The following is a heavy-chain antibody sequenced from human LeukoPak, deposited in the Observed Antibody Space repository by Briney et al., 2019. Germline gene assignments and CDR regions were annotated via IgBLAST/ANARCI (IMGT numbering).Heavy chain of an antibody. Sequence: SVKVSCKTSDFRDYYMNWVRQAPGQGLEWLGWINPKSGDTDYAQKFQGRVTMTRDTSISTAYMELSGLKPDDTAIYFCASGYSGYDLNYWGQGTQVTVSS. CDR2: INPKSGDT. CDR1: DFRDYY. J-gene: IGHJ4*02. D-gene: IGHD5-12*01. CDR3: ASGYSGYDLNY. V-gene: IGHV1-2*02.